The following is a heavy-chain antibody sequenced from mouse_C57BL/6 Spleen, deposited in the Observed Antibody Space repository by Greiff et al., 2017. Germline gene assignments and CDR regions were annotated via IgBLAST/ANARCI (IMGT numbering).Heavy chain of an antibody. V-gene: IGHV1-42*01. CDR1: GYSFTGYY. D-gene: IGHD2-4*01. Sequence: EVQLVESGPELVKPGASVKISCKASGYSFTGYYMNWVKQSPEKSLEWIGEINPSTGVTTYNQKFKAKATLTVDKSSSTAYMQLKSLTSEDSAVYYCARTYDYDNYFDYWGQGTTLTVSS. CDR3: ARTYDYDNYFDY. J-gene: IGHJ2*01. CDR2: INPSTGVT.